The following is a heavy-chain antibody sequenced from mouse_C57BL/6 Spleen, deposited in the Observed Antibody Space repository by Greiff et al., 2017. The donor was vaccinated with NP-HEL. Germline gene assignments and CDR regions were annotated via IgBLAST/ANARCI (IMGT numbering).Heavy chain of an antibody. Sequence: QVQLQQSGPGLVQPSQSLSITCTVSGFSLTSYGVHWVRQSPGKGLEWLGVIWRGGSTAYNAAFMSRLSITKDNSKSQVFFKMNSLQADDTAIYYCAKNSGGIYYGNYEDAMDYWGQGTSVTVSS. CDR2: IWRGGST. J-gene: IGHJ4*01. V-gene: IGHV2-5*01. CDR1: GFSLTSYG. CDR3: AKNSGGIYYGNYEDAMDY. D-gene: IGHD2-1*01.